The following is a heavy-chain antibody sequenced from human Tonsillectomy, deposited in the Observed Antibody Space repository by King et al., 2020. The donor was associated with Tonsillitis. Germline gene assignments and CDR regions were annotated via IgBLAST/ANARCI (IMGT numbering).Heavy chain of an antibody. CDR1: GYSFISYG. J-gene: IGHJ4*02. D-gene: IGHD4-23*01. CDR3: ARSGWTYGDNRAFDY. V-gene: IGHV1-18*04. CDR2: ISAYNGNT. Sequence: QLVQSGAEVKKPGASVKVSCKASGYSFISYGMSWVRQAPGQGLEWMGWISAYNGNTNHTQKLQGRVTMTTETSTSTAFMELRSLRSDDTAVYYCARSGWTYGDNRAFDYWGQGSLVTVSS.